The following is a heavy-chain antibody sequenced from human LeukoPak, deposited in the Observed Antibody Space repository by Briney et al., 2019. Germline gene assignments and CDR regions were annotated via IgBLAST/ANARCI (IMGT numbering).Heavy chain of an antibody. CDR2: IDYSGST. D-gene: IGHD2-8*01. Sequence: SETLSLTCTVSGGSISSGGYYWSWIRQHPGKGLEWMGYIDYSGSTYYNPSLKSRVTISRDTSKSQFSLKLSSVTAADTAVYYCARGLYSIVDYWGQGTLVTVSS. CDR3: ARGLYSIVDY. CDR1: GGSISSGGYY. V-gene: IGHV4-31*03. J-gene: IGHJ4*02.